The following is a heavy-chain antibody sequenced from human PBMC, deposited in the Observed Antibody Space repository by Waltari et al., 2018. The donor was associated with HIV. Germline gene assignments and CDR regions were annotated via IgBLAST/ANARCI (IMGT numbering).Heavy chain of an antibody. Sequence: QVRLVQSGAEVKKPGASVKVSCKASGFSFTRYGFSWVRQAPGQGLEWMGWIQTYTGNTDSAENCQGRSTMTRDTFTNTIYMELRTLKSDDSAIYFCVRDLSPMGKSGWYDSWGQGTVVTVSS. V-gene: IGHV1-18*04. J-gene: IGHJ1*01. CDR3: VRDLSPMGKSGWYDS. CDR1: GFSFTRYG. D-gene: IGHD6-19*01. CDR2: IQTYTGNT.